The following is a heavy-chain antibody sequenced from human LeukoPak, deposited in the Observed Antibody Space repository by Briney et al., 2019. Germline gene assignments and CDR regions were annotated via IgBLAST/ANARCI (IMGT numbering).Heavy chain of an antibody. V-gene: IGHV3-23*01. CDR3: AKDAYYYDSSGYPSDY. D-gene: IGHD3-22*01. CDR2: ISGSGGST. CDR1: GFTFSSYA. Sequence: PGGSLRLSCAASGFTFSSYAMSWVRQAPGKGLEWVSAISGSGGSTYYADSVTGRFTISRDNSKNTLYLQMNSLRAEDTAVYYCAKDAYYYDSSGYPSDYWGQGTLVTVSS. J-gene: IGHJ4*02.